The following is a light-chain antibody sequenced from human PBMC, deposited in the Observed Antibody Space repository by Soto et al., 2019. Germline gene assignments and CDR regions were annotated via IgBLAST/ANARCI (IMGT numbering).Light chain of an antibody. CDR3: QQYGSSPPYT. CDR1: QSVTSNY. Sequence: EIVLTQSPGTLSLSPGERATLSCRASQSVTSNYLAWYQQKPGQAPGLLIYDTSTRASGVPDRFSGSGSGTEFTLTISRLEPEDFAVYYCQQYGSSPPYTFGQGTKLEIK. J-gene: IGKJ2*01. V-gene: IGKV3-20*01. CDR2: DTS.